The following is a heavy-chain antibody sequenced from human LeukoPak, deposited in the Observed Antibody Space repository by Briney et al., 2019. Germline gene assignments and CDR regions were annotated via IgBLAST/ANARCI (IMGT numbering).Heavy chain of an antibody. D-gene: IGHD3-3*01. Sequence: SETLSLTCTVSGDSISSYYWSWIRQPAGKGLEWIGRIHPSGSTNYNPSLKSRVTLSVDTSKNQFSLKLSSVTAADTAVYYCARARRITIFGVVTPQGGDAFDIWGQGTMVTVSS. V-gene: IGHV4-4*07. CDR3: ARARRITIFGVVTPQGGDAFDI. CDR1: GDSISSYY. CDR2: IHPSGST. J-gene: IGHJ3*02.